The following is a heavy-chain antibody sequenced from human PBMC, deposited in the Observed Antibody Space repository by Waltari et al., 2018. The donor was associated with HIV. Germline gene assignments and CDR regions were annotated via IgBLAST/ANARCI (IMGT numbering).Heavy chain of an antibody. J-gene: IGHJ6*02. CDR2: IIPIFGTA. V-gene: IGHV1-69*01. Sequence: QVQLVQSGTEVKKPGSSVKVSCKASGGTFSIYAISWVRQAPGQGLEWMGGIIPIFGTANYAQKFQGRVTITADESTSTAYMYLSSLRSEDTAVYYCAREREMTTAYYYGMDVWGQGTMVTVSS. CDR3: AREREMTTAYYYGMDV. D-gene: IGHD4-17*01. CDR1: GGTFSIYA.